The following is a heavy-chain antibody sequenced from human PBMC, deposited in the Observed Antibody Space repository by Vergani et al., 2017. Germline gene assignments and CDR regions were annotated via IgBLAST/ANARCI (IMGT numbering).Heavy chain of an antibody. CDR2: IYYSGFT. J-gene: IGHJ1*01. V-gene: IGHV4-61*01. Sequence: QVQLQESGPGLVKPSETLSLTCTVSGGSVSSGSYYWSWIRQPPGKGLEWIGYIYYSGFTYYNPSLKSRVSISVDTSKNQFSLKLSSVTAADTAVYYCARYSGGDSEYFQHWGQGTLVTVSS. CDR1: GGSVSSGSYY. D-gene: IGHD1-26*01. CDR3: ARYSGGDSEYFQH.